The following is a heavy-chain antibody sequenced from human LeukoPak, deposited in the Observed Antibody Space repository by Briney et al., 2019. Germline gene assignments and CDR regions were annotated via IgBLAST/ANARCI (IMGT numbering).Heavy chain of an antibody. V-gene: IGHV4-34*01. CDR3: ARGYTADAFDI. CDR2: ISHSGST. J-gene: IGHJ3*02. Sequence: SETLSLTCAVYGGSFSGYYWSWIRQPPGKGLEWIGEISHSGSTNYNPSLKSRVTISVDTSKNQFSLKLSSVTAADTAVYYCARGYTADAFDIWGQGTMVTVSS. CDR1: GGSFSGYY. D-gene: IGHD5-18*01.